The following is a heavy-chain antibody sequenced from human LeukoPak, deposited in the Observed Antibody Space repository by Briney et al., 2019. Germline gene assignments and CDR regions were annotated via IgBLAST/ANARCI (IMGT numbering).Heavy chain of an antibody. CDR1: GFTVSSNY. CDR3: ARDLFAAAGTLDY. Sequence: GGSLRLSCAASGFTVSSNYMSWVRQAPGKGLEWVSVIYSGGSTYYADSVKGRLTISRDNSKNTLYLQMNSLRAEDTAVYYCARDLFAAAGTLDYWGQGTLVTVSS. J-gene: IGHJ4*02. D-gene: IGHD6-13*01. CDR2: IYSGGST. V-gene: IGHV3-53*01.